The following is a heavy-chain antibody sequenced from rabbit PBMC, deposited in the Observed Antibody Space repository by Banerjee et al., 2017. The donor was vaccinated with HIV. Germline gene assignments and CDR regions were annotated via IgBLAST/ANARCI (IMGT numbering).Heavy chain of an antibody. Sequence: QEQLKESGGGLVQPGESLKLSCKASGIDFSTYGISWVRQAPWKGLEWIACIDTGSSGTTYYASWAKGRFTISKTSSTTVTLQMTSLTAADTATYFCARDLTGITGWNFNLWGQGTLVTVS. D-gene: IGHD1-1*01. V-gene: IGHV1S45*01. CDR3: ARDLTGITGWNFNL. CDR1: GIDFSTYG. J-gene: IGHJ4*01. CDR2: IDTGSSGTT.